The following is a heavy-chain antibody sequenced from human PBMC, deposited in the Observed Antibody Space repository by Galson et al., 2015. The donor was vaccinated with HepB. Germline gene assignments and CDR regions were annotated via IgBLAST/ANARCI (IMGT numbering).Heavy chain of an antibody. J-gene: IGHJ6*02. V-gene: IGHV1-18*01. CDR3: ARGGYYGSGSYYVMDYYYYYGVDV. CDR1: GYTFTSYG. CDR2: ISAYNGNT. D-gene: IGHD3-10*01. Sequence: SVKVSCKASGYTFTSYGISWVRQAPGQGLEWMGWISAYNGNTNYAQKLQGRVTMTTDTSTSTAYMELRSLRSDDTAVYYCARGGYYGSGSYYVMDYYYYYGVDVWGQGTTVTVSS.